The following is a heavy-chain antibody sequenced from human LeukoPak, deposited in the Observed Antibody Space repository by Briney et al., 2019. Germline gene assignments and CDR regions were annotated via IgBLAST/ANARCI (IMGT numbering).Heavy chain of an antibody. Sequence: GGSLRLPCAASGFTFSSYAMSWVRQAPGKGLEWVSAISGSGGSTYYADSVKGRFTISRDNSKNTLYLQMNSLRAEDTAVYYCAKGYCSGGSCRYEEDYYGMDVWGQGTTVTVSS. CDR1: GFTFSSYA. V-gene: IGHV3-23*01. CDR3: AKGYCSGGSCRYEEDYYGMDV. D-gene: IGHD2-15*01. CDR2: ISGSGGST. J-gene: IGHJ6*02.